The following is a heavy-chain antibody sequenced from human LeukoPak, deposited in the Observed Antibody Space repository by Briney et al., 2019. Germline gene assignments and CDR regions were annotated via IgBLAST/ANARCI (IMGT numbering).Heavy chain of an antibody. D-gene: IGHD2/OR15-2a*01. CDR1: GVSIKNYY. CDR3: ARQAVIIPTGMEGPWFDP. J-gene: IGHJ5*02. CDR2: IYYAGSS. V-gene: IGHV4-59*08. Sequence: PSETLSITYTVSGVSIKNYYWSWIRQPPGKGLEWIANIYYAGSSNYNPSLKSRVSVSIDASKNHLSLKLTSVTAADTAIYYCARQAVIIPTGMEGPWFDPWGQGTLVAVSS.